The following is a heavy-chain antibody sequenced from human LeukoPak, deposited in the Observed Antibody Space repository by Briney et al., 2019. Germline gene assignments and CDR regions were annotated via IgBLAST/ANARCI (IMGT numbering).Heavy chain of an antibody. CDR3: AKYGSS. CDR2: ISYDGSNK. J-gene: IGHJ4*02. CDR1: GFTFSSYG. Sequence: PGGSLRLSCAASGFTFSSYGMHWVRQAPGKGLEWVAVISYDGSNKYYADSVKGRFTISRDNSKNTLYLQVNSLRAEDTAVYYCAKYGSSWGQGTLVTVSS. V-gene: IGHV3-30*18. D-gene: IGHD6-13*01.